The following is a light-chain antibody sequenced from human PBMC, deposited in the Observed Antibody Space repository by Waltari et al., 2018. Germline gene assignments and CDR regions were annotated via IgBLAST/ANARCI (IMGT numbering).Light chain of an antibody. Sequence: QSALTQPPSVSGSPGQSLIISCTGTSIDVGSYKLVSWYQQHPGKAPKLMIYEGSKRPSGVSNRFSGSKSGNTASLTISGLQAEDEADYYCCSYAGSSTFVVFGGGTKLTVL. J-gene: IGLJ2*01. CDR1: SIDVGSYKL. CDR2: EGS. CDR3: CSYAGSSTFVV. V-gene: IGLV2-23*03.